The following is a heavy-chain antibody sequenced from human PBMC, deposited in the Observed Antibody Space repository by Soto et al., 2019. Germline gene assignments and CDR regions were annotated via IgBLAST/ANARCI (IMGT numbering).Heavy chain of an antibody. Sequence: PGWSLRLSCAASGFTFSSYEMNWVRQAPGKGLEWVSYISSSGSTIYYADSVKGRFTISRDNAKDSLYLQMNSLRAEDTAVYYCARGRFWSGYYGYGMDVWGQGTPVTVYS. CDR1: GFTFSSYE. J-gene: IGHJ6*02. V-gene: IGHV3-48*03. D-gene: IGHD3-3*01. CDR3: ARGRFWSGYYGYGMDV. CDR2: ISSSGSTI.